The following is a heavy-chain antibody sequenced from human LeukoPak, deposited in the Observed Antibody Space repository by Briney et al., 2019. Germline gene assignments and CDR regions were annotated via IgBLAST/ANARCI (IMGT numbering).Heavy chain of an antibody. Sequence: GGSLRLSCEGSAFIFSGHWMNWVRQTPGKGLEWVSSISSSSSYIYYADSVKGRFTISRDNAKNSLYLQMNSLRAEDTAVYYCARDPPSGYDSPGDWGQGTLVTVSS. CDR2: ISSSSSYI. V-gene: IGHV3-21*01. CDR3: ARDPPSGYDSPGD. D-gene: IGHD3-22*01. CDR1: AFIFSGHW. J-gene: IGHJ4*02.